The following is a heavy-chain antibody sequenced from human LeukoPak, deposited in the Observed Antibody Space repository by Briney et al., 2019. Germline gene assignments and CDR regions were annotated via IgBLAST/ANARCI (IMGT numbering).Heavy chain of an antibody. J-gene: IGHJ4*02. CDR2: ISYSGTT. D-gene: IGHD2-15*01. Sequence: PSETLSLTCTESGGSISNYYWSWIRQPPGKRLEWIGYISYSGTTKYIPYLKRRVTTSVGMSKNQYSLQLSSVTATDTAVYYCARGGTVMVAATDFDFWGQGTLVTVSS. V-gene: IGHV4-59*01. CDR3: ARGGTVMVAATDFDF. CDR1: GGSISNYY.